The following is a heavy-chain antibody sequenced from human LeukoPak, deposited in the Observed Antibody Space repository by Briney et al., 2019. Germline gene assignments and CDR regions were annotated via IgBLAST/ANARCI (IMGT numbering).Heavy chain of an antibody. V-gene: IGHV1-18*01. CDR2: ISAYNGNT. D-gene: IGHD5-18*01. J-gene: IGHJ3*02. Sequence: GASVNVSCKASGYTFTSYGISWVRQAPGQGLKWMGWISAYNGNTNYAQKLQGRVTMTTDTSTSTAYMELRSLRSDDTAVYYCARASGYSYGRDAFDIWGQGTMVTVSS. CDR3: ARASGYSYGRDAFDI. CDR1: GYTFTSYG.